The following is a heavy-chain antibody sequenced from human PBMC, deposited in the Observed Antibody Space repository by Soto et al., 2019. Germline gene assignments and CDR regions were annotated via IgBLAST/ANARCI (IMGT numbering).Heavy chain of an antibody. Sequence: SETLSLTYSVSGDSISNLDYFWAWIRQPPGQALEYIGYIYKSATTYYNPSFESRVASSVDTSKSQFSLNVTSVTAADTAVYFCARGRYCLTGRCFPNWFDSWGQGALVTVSS. CDR2: IYKSATT. J-gene: IGHJ5*01. D-gene: IGHD7-27*01. CDR1: GDSISNLDYF. V-gene: IGHV4-30-4*01. CDR3: ARGRYCLTGRCFPNWFDS.